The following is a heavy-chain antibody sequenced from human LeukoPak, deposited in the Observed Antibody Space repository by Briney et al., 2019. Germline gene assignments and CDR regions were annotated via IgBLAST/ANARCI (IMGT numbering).Heavy chain of an antibody. CDR3: AKCHIRMSTVCFFDA. CDR1: GFSFSSYV. CDR2: IGVRGDDT. D-gene: IGHD5/OR15-5a*01. V-gene: IGHV3-23*01. Sequence: GGSLRLSCAASGFSFSSYVMSWVRQAPGKGLEWVSGIGVRGDDTYYADSVKGRFTISRDNSDNTLYLQMNSLRAEDTAIYHCAKCHIRMSTVCFFDAWGQGTRVTVSS. J-gene: IGHJ4*02.